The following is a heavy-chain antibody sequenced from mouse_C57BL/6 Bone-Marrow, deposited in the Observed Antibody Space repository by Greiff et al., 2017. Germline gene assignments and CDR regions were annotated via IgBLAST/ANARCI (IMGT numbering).Heavy chain of an antibody. CDR2: ISSGGSYT. CDR1: GFTFSSYG. Sequence: DVKLVESGGDLVKPGGSLKLSCAASGFTFSSYGMSWVRQTPDKRLEWVATISSGGSYTYYPDSVKGRFTISRDNAKNTLYLQMSSLKSEDIAMYYCARHGVYWYFDYWGQGTTLTVSS. J-gene: IGHJ2*01. CDR3: ARHGVYWYFDY. V-gene: IGHV5-6*02. D-gene: IGHD2-1*01.